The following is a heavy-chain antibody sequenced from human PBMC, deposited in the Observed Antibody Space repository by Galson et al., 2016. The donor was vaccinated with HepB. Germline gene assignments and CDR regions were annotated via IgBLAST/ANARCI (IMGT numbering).Heavy chain of an antibody. V-gene: IGHV3-21*04. J-gene: IGHJ1*01. D-gene: IGHD2-21*02. CDR2: ISSSSNYI. CDR3: ARDRAVTPRLGCPLH. CDR1: GFIFSSYS. Sequence: SLRLSCAASGFIFSSYSMNWVRQAPGKGLEWISSISSSSNYIDYADSVRGRFTISRDNAKNLLYLHMNSLRPEDTAISYCARDRAVTPRLGCPLHWGQGILVTVSS.